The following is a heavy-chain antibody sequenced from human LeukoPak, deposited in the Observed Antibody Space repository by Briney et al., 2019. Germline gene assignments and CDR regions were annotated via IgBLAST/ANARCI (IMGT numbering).Heavy chain of an antibody. D-gene: IGHD6-6*01. J-gene: IGHJ5*02. CDR2: IKSKTDGGTT. CDR3: ARSVGHSSSNWFDP. V-gene: IGHV3-15*01. Sequence: GGSLRLSCAASGFTFSNAWMSWVRQAPGKGLEWVGRIKSKTDGGTTDYAAPVKGRFTISRDDSKNTLYLQMNSLRAEDTAVYYCARSVGHSSSNWFDPWGQGTLVTVSS. CDR1: GFTFSNAW.